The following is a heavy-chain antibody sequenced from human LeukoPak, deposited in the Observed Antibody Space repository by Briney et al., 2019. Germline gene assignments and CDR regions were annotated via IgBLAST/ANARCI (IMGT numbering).Heavy chain of an antibody. V-gene: IGHV3-9*01. Sequence: PGGSLRLSCAASGFTFDDYAMHWVRQAPGKGLKWVSGISWNSGSIGYADSVKGRFTISRDNAKNSLYLQMNSLRAEDTALYYCAKDGSVRYYYYGMDVWGQGTTVTVSS. CDR1: GFTFDDYA. CDR3: AKDGSVRYYYYGMDV. J-gene: IGHJ6*02. CDR2: ISWNSGSI.